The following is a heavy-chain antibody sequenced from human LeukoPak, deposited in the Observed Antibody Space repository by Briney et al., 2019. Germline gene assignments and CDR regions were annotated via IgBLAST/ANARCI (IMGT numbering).Heavy chain of an antibody. CDR3: ASDLITLYYYGMDV. D-gene: IGHD3-22*01. V-gene: IGHV3-7*01. Sequence: GGSLRLSYAASGFTFSSYWMSWVRQAPGKGLERVANIKQDGSEKYYVDSVKGRFTISRDNAKNSLYLQMNSLRAEDTAVYYCASDLITLYYYGMDVWGQGTTVTVSS. CDR1: GFTFSSYW. CDR2: IKQDGSEK. J-gene: IGHJ6*02.